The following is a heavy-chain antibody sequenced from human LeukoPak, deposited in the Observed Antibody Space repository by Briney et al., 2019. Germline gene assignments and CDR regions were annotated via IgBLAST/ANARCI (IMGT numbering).Heavy chain of an antibody. CDR1: GFTFSTYG. Sequence: GKTLRLSCAASGFTFSTYGMHWVRQAPGKGLEWVTLIYYDGSNKYYADFVKGRFTISRDNSKNTVYLQMNSLRVEDTAVYYCARAMYSSSWCFDYWGQGTLVTVSS. D-gene: IGHD6-13*01. CDR3: ARAMYSSSWCFDY. V-gene: IGHV3-33*01. CDR2: IYYDGSNK. J-gene: IGHJ4*02.